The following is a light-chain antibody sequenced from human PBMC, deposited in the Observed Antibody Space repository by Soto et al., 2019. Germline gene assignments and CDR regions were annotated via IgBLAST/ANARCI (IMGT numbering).Light chain of an antibody. CDR1: QSVSSTY. Sequence: ESVLSQDRETLSLSPGEGATLSFRVSQSVSSTYVAWYQQRPGQAPSLLIYCSCIRATDIPDRFIGFGSETDFTLISRRLEPEDCAVYYFHQHSSSTKTFGQGTKVDIK. CDR2: CSC. J-gene: IGKJ1*01. CDR3: HQHSSSTKT. V-gene: IGKV3-20*01.